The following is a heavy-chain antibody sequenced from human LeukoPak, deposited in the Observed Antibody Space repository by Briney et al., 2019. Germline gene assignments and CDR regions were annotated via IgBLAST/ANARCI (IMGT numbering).Heavy chain of an antibody. CDR3: ARGEFGDYYYFYMDV. D-gene: IGHD2/OR15-2a*01. V-gene: IGHV3-21*01. CDR1: GFTFSSYS. Sequence: PGGSLRLSCAASGFTFSSYSMNWVRQAPGKGLEWVSSITSSNNYIYYGDSVKGRFTISRDDAKNSLFLQMNSLRAEDTATYYCARGEFGDYYYFYMDVWGKGTTVTVSS. J-gene: IGHJ6*03. CDR2: ITSSNNYI.